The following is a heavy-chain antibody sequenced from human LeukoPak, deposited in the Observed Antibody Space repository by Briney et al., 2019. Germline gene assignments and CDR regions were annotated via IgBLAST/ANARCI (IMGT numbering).Heavy chain of an antibody. CDR1: GCSFSSCSYY. J-gene: IGHJ4*02. V-gene: IGHV4-39*07. CDR3: AREDYVGKKGFSY. D-gene: IGHD4-23*01. Sequence: PSETLCLSCTVSGCSFSSCSYYWGWIRQPTGKGLEWIGSIYYSSRTYYTPSLKSRVTISVDTSKNQFSLKLRSAAAADTAGYYCAREDYVGKKGFSYWGQGTLVTVSS. CDR2: IYYSSRT.